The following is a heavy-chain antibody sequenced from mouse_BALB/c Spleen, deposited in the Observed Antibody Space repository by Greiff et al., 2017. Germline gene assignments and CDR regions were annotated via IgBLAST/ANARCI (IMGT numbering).Heavy chain of an antibody. CDR3: ARGLANWDVGAMDY. CDR2: ISTYYGDA. D-gene: IGHD4-1*01. CDR1: GYTFTDYA. V-gene: IGHV1S137*01. Sequence: QVQLKQSGAELVRPGVSVKISCKGSGYTFTDYAMHWVKQSHAKSLEWIGVISTYYGDASYNQKFKGKATMTVDKSSSTAYMELARLTSEDSAIYYCARGLANWDVGAMDYWGQGTSVTVSS. J-gene: IGHJ4*01.